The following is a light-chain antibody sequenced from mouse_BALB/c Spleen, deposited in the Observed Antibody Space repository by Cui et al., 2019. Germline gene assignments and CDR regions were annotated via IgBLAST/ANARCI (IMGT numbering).Light chain of an antibody. Sequence: DIVLTQSQKFMSTSVGDRVSITCKASQNVRTGVAGYQHKPGQSPKALVYLATNRHTGVPDRFTGSRSGTDFTLTISNVQSEDLADYFWLQHWNYPTFGGGTKLEIK. CDR1: QNVRTG. J-gene: IGKJ1*01. CDR2: LAT. V-gene: IGKV6-14*01. CDR3: LQHWNYPT.